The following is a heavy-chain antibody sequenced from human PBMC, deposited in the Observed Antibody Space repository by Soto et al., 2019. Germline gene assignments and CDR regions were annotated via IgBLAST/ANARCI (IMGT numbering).Heavy chain of an antibody. CDR1: GYTFTGYY. J-gene: IGHJ6*02. CDR2: INPNSGGT. V-gene: IGHV1-2*04. CDR3: ARGPSMIVVVVAATRWGMDV. D-gene: IGHD2-15*01. Sequence: GASVKVSCKASGYTFTGYYMHWVRQAPGQGLEWMGWINPNSGGTNYAQKFQGWVTMTRDTSISTAYMELSRLRSDDTAVYYCARGPSMIVVVVAATRWGMDVWGQGTTVTSP.